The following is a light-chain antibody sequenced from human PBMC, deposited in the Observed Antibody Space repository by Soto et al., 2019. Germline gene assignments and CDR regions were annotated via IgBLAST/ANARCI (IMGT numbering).Light chain of an antibody. CDR2: GAS. Sequence: EIVLPQSPGTLSLSPGERATLSCRASQSVSSSYLAWYQQKPGQAPRLLIYGASTRATGIPARFSGSGSGTEFTLTISSLQSEDFAVYYCQQYNNWPRTVGQGTKVDIK. CDR1: QSVSSSY. J-gene: IGKJ1*01. CDR3: QQYNNWPRT. V-gene: IGKV3-15*01.